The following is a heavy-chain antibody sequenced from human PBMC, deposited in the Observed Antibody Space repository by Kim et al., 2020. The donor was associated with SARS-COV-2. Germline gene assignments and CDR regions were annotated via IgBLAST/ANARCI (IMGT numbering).Heavy chain of an antibody. J-gene: IGHJ4*02. CDR1: GFTFSSYA. CDR2: IYSGGSST. CDR3: AKFGPHHNYYDSSGYYYFDY. D-gene: IGHD3-22*01. V-gene: IGHV3-23*03. Sequence: GGSLRLSCAASGFTFSSYAMSWVRQAPGKGLEWVSVIYSGGSSTYYADSVKGRFTISRDNSKNTPYMQMNSLRAEDTAVYYCAKFGPHHNYYDSSGYYYFDYWGQGTLVTVSS.